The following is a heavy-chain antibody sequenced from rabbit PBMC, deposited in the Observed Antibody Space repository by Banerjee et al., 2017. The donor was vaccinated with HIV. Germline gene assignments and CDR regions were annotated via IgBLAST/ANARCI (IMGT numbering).Heavy chain of an antibody. V-gene: IGHV1S40*01. Sequence: QSLEESGGGLVQPEGSLTLTCKASGFSFSSNVVCWVRQAPGKGLEWIACIYTGDGSTWYASWAKGRFTISKTSSTTVTLQMTSLTAADTATYLCARVAWYPFALDLWGPGTLVTVS. CDR3: ARVAWYPFALDL. D-gene: IGHD7-1*01. J-gene: IGHJ6*01. CDR2: IYTGDGST. CDR1: GFSFSSNV.